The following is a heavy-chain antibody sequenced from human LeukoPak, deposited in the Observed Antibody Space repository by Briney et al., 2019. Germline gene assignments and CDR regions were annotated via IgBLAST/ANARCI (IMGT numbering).Heavy chain of an antibody. CDR3: AKTGSSSWGFFDF. V-gene: IGHV3-30*02. CDR1: GFTFSSSG. Sequence: GGSLRLSCAASGFTFSSSGMHWVRQAPGKGLEWVAFIRNDGGIKYYADSVKGRFTISRDNSMNTLYLQMNSLRAEDTAVYYCAKTGSSSWGFFDFWGQGTLVTVSS. J-gene: IGHJ4*02. D-gene: IGHD6-13*01. CDR2: IRNDGGIK.